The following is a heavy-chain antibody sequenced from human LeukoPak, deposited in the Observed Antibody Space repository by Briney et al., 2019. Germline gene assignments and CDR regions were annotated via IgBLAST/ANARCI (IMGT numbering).Heavy chain of an antibody. J-gene: IGHJ4*02. Sequence: GGSLRLSCAASGFTFSSNATSWVRQAPGKGLEWVSALTGGGGVTHYADSVKGRFTISRDNSKNTLYLQMTSLRAEDTAVYYCAKLKWLTTGNFDYWGQGTLVTVSS. CDR2: LTGGGGVT. CDR3: AKLKWLTTGNFDY. CDR1: GFTFSSNA. D-gene: IGHD5-12*01. V-gene: IGHV3-23*01.